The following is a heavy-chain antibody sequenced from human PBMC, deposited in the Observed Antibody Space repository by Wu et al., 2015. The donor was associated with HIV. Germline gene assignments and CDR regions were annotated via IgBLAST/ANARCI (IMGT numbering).Heavy chain of an antibody. CDR3: ARGARYCSSTSCQYFQH. D-gene: IGHD2-2*01. CDR1: GGSFSGYY. V-gene: IGHV4-34*01. CDR2: INHSGST. J-gene: IGHJ1*01. Sequence: QVQLQQWGAGLLKPSETLSLTCAVYGGSFSGYYWSWIRQPPGKGLEWIGEINHSGSTNYNPSLKSRVTISVDTSKNQFSLKLSSVTAADTAVYYCARGARYCSSTSCQYFQHWGQGTLVTVSS.